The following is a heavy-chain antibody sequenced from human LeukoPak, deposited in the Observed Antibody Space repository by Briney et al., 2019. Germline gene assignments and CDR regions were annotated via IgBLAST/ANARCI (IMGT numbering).Heavy chain of an antibody. V-gene: IGHV3-49*04. CDR2: IRSKAYGGTT. J-gene: IGHJ4*02. CDR3: TRDLESDSSSAYSDY. D-gene: IGHD6-6*01. CDR1: GFTFGDYA. Sequence: GGSLRLSCTASGFTFGDYAMSWVRQAPGKGLEWVGFIRSKAYGGTTEYAASVKGRFTISRDDSKSIAYLQMNSLKTEDTAVYYCTRDLESDSSSAYSDYWGQGTLVTVSS.